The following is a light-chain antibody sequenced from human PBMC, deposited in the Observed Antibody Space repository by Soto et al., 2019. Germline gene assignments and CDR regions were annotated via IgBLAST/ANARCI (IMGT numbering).Light chain of an antibody. CDR3: QQSYSTPLT. CDR2: GAS. CDR1: QSVTSSY. Sequence: EIVLTQSPATLSLSPGERATLSCRASQSVTSSYLAWYQQKLGQAPRLLIYGASTRATGIPDRFSGSGSGTDFTLTISRLEPEDFATYYCQQSYSTPLTFGGGTKVDIK. V-gene: IGKV3D-20*02. J-gene: IGKJ4*01.